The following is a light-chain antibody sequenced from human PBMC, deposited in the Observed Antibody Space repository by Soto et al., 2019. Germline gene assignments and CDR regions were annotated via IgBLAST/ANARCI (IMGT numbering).Light chain of an antibody. CDR2: DAS. CDR3: QQSFSTA. J-gene: IGKJ1*01. V-gene: IGKV1-39*01. Sequence: DIQMTQTPSSLSASVGDRVTITCRASQSITTYLNWYQQKPGKAPKLLIYDASTLQSGVPSRFSVTGSGTHFTLTIGSLQPEDFATYYCQQSFSTAFGQGTKVDIK. CDR1: QSITTY.